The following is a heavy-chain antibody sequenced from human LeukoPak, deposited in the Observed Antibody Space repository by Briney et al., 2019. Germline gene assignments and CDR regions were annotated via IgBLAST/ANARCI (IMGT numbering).Heavy chain of an antibody. CDR3: ARDPPYYDSSGYYYDY. D-gene: IGHD3-22*01. V-gene: IGHV3-21*01. Sequence: GASLRLFCAASGFTFSTYSMNWARQAPGKGLEWVSSISGSSMYIYYAASVKGRFTISRDNAKNSLYLQMNSLRAEDTAVYYCARDPPYYDSSGYYYDYWGQGTLVTVSS. J-gene: IGHJ4*02. CDR1: GFTFSTYS. CDR2: ISGSSMYI.